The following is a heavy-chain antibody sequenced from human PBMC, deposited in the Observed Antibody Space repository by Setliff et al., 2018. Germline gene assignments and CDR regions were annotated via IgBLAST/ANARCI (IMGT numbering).Heavy chain of an antibody. J-gene: IGHJ6*03. CDR2: VDCNSGSV. CDR1: GYTFSDYL. V-gene: IGHV1-46*01. CDR3: ARIPEDSVILPAVSPYYYYYMDV. Sequence: ASVKVSCKASGYTFSDYLIHWVRQAPGLRPEWIGRVDCNSGSVHYAQNFQSRVSVTRDPSTTTAFMELSSLRSDDTAIYYCARIPEDSVILPAVSPYYYYYMDVWGKGTTVTVSS. D-gene: IGHD2-2*01.